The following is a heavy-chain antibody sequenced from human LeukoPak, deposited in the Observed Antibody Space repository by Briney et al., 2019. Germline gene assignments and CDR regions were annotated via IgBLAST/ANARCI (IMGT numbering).Heavy chain of an antibody. CDR2: VNPKTGGT. CDR1: GYSFTGYY. V-gene: IGHV1-2*02. J-gene: IGHJ4*02. Sequence: ASVKVSCKASGYSFTGYYIHWVRQAPGQGLEWMGWVNPKTGGTNHAQKFQGRATMTRGTSISTAYMELSRLTSDDTAVYYCARDLNANILTGYYVDFWGQGTLVTVSS. D-gene: IGHD3-9*01. CDR3: ARDLNANILTGYYVDF.